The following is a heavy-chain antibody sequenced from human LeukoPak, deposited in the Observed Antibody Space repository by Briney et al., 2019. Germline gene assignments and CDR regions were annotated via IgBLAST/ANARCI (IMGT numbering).Heavy chain of an antibody. J-gene: IGHJ4*02. CDR1: GITFSSYS. CDR3: ARAPGQLYDFWSGYNDY. Sequence: PGGSLRLSCAASGITFSSYSMNWVRQAPGKGLEWVSSISSSSSYIYYADSVKGRFTISRDNAKNSLYLQMNSLRAEDTAVYYCARAPGQLYDFWSGYNDYWGQGTLVTVSS. V-gene: IGHV3-21*01. CDR2: ISSSSSYI. D-gene: IGHD3-3*01.